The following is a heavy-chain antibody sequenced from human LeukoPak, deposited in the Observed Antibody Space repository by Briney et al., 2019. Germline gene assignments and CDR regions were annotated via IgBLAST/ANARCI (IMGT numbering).Heavy chain of an antibody. J-gene: IGHJ4*02. CDR2: INSDGTIT. Sequence: GGSLRLSCAASGFTFSSYWMHWVRQVSGKGLVWVSRINSDGTITSYADSVKGRFTISRDNAKNTLFLQMNSLRAEETAVYYCARLTTTGGIWGQGTLVTVSS. CDR1: GFTFSSYW. D-gene: IGHD4-17*01. CDR3: ARLTTTGGI. V-gene: IGHV3-74*01.